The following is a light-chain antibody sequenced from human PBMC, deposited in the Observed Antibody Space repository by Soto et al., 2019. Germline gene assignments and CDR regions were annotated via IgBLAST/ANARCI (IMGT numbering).Light chain of an antibody. CDR3: SSYTGSRDV. CDR1: SSDVGGYNY. Sequence: QSVLTQPASVSGSPGQSITISCTGTSSDVGGYNYVSWYQQHPGKAPKLMIYDVSNRPSGVSNRFSGSKSGNTASLTISGLQAEDEADYYCSSYTGSRDVFGTGTKLTVL. CDR2: DVS. V-gene: IGLV2-14*01. J-gene: IGLJ1*01.